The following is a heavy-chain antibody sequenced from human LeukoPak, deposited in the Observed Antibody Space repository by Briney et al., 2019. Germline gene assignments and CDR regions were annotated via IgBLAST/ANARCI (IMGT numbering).Heavy chain of an antibody. D-gene: IGHD5-18*01. CDR2: IYHSGSA. J-gene: IGHJ4*02. Sequence: PSETLSLTCAVSGGSISSGGYSWSWIRQPPGQGLEWIRYIYHSGSAYYNPSLKSPITISVDTSKNQFSLKLSSVTAADTAVYYCARARGYSYAFDYWGQGTLVTVSS. V-gene: IGHV4-30-2*01. CDR3: ARARGYSYAFDY. CDR1: GGSISSGGYS.